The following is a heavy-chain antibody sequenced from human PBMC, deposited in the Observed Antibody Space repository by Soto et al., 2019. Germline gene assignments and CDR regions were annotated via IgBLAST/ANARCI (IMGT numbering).Heavy chain of an antibody. CDR2: IIPIFGTA. CDR1: GGTFSSYA. J-gene: IGHJ6*02. V-gene: IGHV1-69*13. Sequence: SVKASCKASGGTFSSYAISWLRQSPGQGLEWMGGIIPIFGTANYAQKFQGRVTITADESTSTAYMELSSLRSEDTAVYYCARFGQDLGSVYGMDVWGQGTTVTVSS. CDR3: ARFGQDLGSVYGMDV. D-gene: IGHD3-10*01.